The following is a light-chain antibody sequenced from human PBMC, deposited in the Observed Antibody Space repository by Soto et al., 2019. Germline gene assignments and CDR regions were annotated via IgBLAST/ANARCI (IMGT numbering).Light chain of an antibody. V-gene: IGKV1-5*03. CDR3: QQYNSYWT. CDR1: QSISYW. CDR2: KAS. J-gene: IGKJ1*01. Sequence: DIQMTQSPSTLSASVGDRVTITCRASQSISYWLAWYQQKPGKAPNLLIYKASTLESGVPSRFSGSGSGTEFTVTIISLQPDDFETYYCQQYNSYWTFGQGTKVEIK.